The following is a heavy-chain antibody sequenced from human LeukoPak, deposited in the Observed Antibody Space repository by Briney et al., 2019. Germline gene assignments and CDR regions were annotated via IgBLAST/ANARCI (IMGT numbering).Heavy chain of an antibody. CDR3: ARGGYSGTEKPNDY. Sequence: ASVKVSCKASGYTFSGYYLHWVRQAPGQGLKWMGWINPNSGATYYAQNFQGRVTMTRDTSISTAYMELSRLRSDDTAVYFCARGGYSGTEKPNDYWGQGTLVTVSS. V-gene: IGHV1-2*02. D-gene: IGHD1-26*01. CDR1: GYTFSGYY. CDR2: INPNSGAT. J-gene: IGHJ4*02.